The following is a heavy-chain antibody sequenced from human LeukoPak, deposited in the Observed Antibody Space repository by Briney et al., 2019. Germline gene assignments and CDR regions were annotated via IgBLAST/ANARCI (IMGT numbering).Heavy chain of an antibody. CDR2: MNGNSGVT. CDR1: GYTFTDYF. D-gene: IGHD2-2*01. CDR3: ARDGTNLAVVVPAYYYYYYMDV. J-gene: IGHJ6*03. Sequence: ASVKVSCKASGYTFTDYFIHWVRQAPGQGPEWMGRMNGNSGVTMYAQTLQDRVTMTRDTSISTAYMELSRLTSDDTAVYYCARDGTNLAVVVPAYYYYYYMDVWGKGTTVTVSS. V-gene: IGHV1-2*06.